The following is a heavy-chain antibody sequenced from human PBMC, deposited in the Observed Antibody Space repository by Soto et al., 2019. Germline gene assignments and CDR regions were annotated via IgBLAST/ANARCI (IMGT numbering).Heavy chain of an antibody. V-gene: IGHV1-46*03. J-gene: IGHJ3*01. CDR1: GYTFAKYY. CDR2: INPSGDNT. Sequence: QVLLVQSGAEVKKPGASVKVSCKASGYTFAKYYMHWVRQAPEQRLEWMGLINPSGDNTSYEQKFQGRVTVTRDTSTNTLYMELSSLRSDDTAVYYCARDRTEDMGDDAFDLWGQGTMVTVSS. CDR3: ARDRTEDMGDDAFDL. D-gene: IGHD3-16*01.